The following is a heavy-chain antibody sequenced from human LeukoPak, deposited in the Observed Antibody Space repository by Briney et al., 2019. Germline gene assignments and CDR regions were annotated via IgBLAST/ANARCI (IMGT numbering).Heavy chain of an antibody. CDR1: GLTFSRDW. CDR3: ATYSSLNTREFQY. J-gene: IGHJ1*01. CDR2: IRQDGGET. D-gene: IGHD3-22*01. V-gene: IGHV3-7*01. Sequence: PGGSLRLSCEASGLTFSRDWMGWVRQAPGKGLEWGANIRQDGGETYYGDSVKGRFIISRDNAKNSLFLQMNRLRAEDTAVYYCATYSSLNTREFQYWGQGTLVTVSP.